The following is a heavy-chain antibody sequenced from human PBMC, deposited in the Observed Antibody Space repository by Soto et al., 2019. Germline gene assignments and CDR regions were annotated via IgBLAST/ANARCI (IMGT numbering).Heavy chain of an antibody. CDR2: VYYNENT. D-gene: IGHD3-10*01. CDR1: GGSISSFAYY. CDR3: ARRERYYGSPGWFDP. V-gene: IGHV4-39*01. J-gene: IGHJ5*02. Sequence: SETLSLTCSVSGGSISSFAYYWGWIRQPPGKGLEWIGTVYYNENTYYNPSLKSRVTISVDTAKNQFSLNLRSVTAADTAIYFCARRERYYGSPGWFDPWGQGTLVTGSS.